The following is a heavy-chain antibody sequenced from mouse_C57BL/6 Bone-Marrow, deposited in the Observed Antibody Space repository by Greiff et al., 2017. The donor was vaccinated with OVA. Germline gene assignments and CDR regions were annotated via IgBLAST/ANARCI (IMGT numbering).Heavy chain of an antibody. J-gene: IGHJ3*01. D-gene: IGHD1-1*01. Sequence: EVKLVESGGGLVQPGESLKLSCESNEYEFPSHDMFWVRKTPEKRLELVAAINSDGGSTYYPDTMERRFIISRDNTKKTLYLQMSSLRSEDTALYYCARTNYYGSSYWFAYWGQGTLVTVSA. CDR3: ARTNYYGSSYWFAY. CDR1: EYEFPSHD. V-gene: IGHV5-2*01. CDR2: INSDGGST.